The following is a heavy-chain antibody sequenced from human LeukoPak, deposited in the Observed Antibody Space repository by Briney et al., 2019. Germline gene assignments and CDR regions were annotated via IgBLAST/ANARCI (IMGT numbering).Heavy chain of an antibody. V-gene: IGHV4-34*01. CDR2: INHGGST. CDR3: ARAGRLKGLELRYYYYGMDV. Sequence: SETLSLTCAVYGGSFSGYYWSWIRQPPGKGLEWIGEINHGGSTNYNPSLKSRVTISVDTSKNQFSLKLSSVTAADTAVYYCARAGRLKGLELRYYYYGMDVWGQGTTVTVSS. D-gene: IGHD1-7*01. CDR1: GGSFSGYY. J-gene: IGHJ6*02.